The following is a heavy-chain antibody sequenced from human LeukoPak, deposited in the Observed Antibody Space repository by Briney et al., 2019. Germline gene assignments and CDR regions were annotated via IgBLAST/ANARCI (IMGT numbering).Heavy chain of an antibody. CDR1: GFTFSSYA. D-gene: IGHD6-6*01. Sequence: PGGSLRLSCAASGFTFSSYAMTWVRQTPGKGLEWVSYISSSGRTAYYADSVRGRFTISRDNAKNTLYLQMNSLRAEDTAVYYCARAHQYSSSGYYYYYYMDVWGKGTTVTVSS. CDR3: ARAHQYSSSGYYYYYYMDV. J-gene: IGHJ6*03. CDR2: ISSSGRTA. V-gene: IGHV3-48*04.